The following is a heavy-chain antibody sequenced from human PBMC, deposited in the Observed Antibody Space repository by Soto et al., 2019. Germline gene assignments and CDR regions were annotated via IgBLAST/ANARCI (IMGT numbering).Heavy chain of an antibody. Sequence: ASVKVYCKASGYTFTGYYMRWVRQAPGQGLEWMGWINPNSGGTNYAQKFQGWVTMTRDTSISTAYMELSRLRSDDTAVYYCAINYDSAMSYFDYWGQGALVTVSS. J-gene: IGHJ4*02. CDR1: GYTFTGYY. CDR3: AINYDSAMSYFDY. CDR2: INPNSGGT. V-gene: IGHV1-2*04. D-gene: IGHD3-3*01.